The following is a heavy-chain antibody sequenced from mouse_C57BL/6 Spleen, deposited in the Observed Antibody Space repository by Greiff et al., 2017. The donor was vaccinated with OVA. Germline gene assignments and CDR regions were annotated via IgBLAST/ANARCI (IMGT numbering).Heavy chain of an antibody. CDR3: ATGGLLSDLYFDV. J-gene: IGHJ1*03. CDR2: INPSTGGT. V-gene: IGHV1-43*01. CDR1: GYSFTGYY. Sequence: VQLQQSGPELVKPGASVKISCKASGYSFTGYYMHWVKQSSEKSLEWIGEINPSTGGTSYNQKFKGKATLTVDKSSSTAYMQLKSLTSEDSAVYYCATGGLLSDLYFDVWGTGTTVTVSS. D-gene: IGHD1-1*01.